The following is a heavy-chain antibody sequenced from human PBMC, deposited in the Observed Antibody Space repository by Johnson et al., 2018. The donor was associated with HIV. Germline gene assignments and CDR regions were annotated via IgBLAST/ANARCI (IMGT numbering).Heavy chain of an antibody. J-gene: IGHJ3*02. CDR1: GFTFSSYG. Sequence: VQLVESGGGVVQPGRSLRLSCAASGFTFSSYGMHWVRQAPGKGLEWVAVIWYDGSNKYYADSVKGRFTISRDNSKNTLYLQMNSLRAEDTAVYYCARDPNSSNCSGVTCYSAAFDIWGQGTMVT. CDR2: IWYDGSNK. D-gene: IGHD2-15*01. V-gene: IGHV3-33*01. CDR3: ARDPNSSNCSGVTCYSAAFDI.